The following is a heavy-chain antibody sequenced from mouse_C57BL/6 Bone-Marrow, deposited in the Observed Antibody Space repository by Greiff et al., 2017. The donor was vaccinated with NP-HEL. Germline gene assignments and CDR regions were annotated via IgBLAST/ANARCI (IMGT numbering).Heavy chain of an antibody. V-gene: IGHV1-5*01. D-gene: IGHD3-2*02. CDR1: GYTFTSYW. CDR2: IYPGNSDT. Sequence: EVQPQQSGTVLARPGASVKMSCKTSGYTFTSYWMHWVKQRPGQGLEWIGAIYPGNSDTSYNQKFKGKAKLTAVTSASTAYMELSSLTNEDSAVYYCTREGAQATSFAYWGQGTLVTVSA. CDR3: TREGAQATSFAY. J-gene: IGHJ3*01.